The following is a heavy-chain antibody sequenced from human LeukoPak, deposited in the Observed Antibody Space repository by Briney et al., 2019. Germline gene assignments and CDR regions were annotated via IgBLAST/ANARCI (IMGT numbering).Heavy chain of an antibody. J-gene: IGHJ3*02. CDR3: ARVLAAAGNAFDI. D-gene: IGHD6-13*01. V-gene: IGHV1-8*01. CDR1: VYTFTRYV. Sequence: GASVNVSRKASVYTFTRYVLHWVGQPTGQGRAWVGWMNTNSGNTGYPQKFQGRVTMTRNTSISTAYMELSSLRSEDTAVYYCARVLAAAGNAFDIWGQGTMVTVSS. CDR2: MNTNSGNT.